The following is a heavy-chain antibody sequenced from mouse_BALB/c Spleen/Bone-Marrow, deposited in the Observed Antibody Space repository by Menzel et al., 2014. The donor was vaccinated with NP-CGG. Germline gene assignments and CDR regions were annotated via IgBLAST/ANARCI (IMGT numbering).Heavy chain of an antibody. Sequence: VQLQQSGPGLVKPSQSLSLTRTVTGYSITSDYAWHWIRQFPGNTLEWMGYISYSGSTSYNPSLKSRISITRDTSENQFFLQLNSVTTEDTATYYCAGNYWYFDVWGAGTTVTVSS. CDR1: GYSITSDYA. CDR3: AGNYWYFDV. D-gene: IGHD2-1*01. CDR2: ISYSGST. V-gene: IGHV3-2*02. J-gene: IGHJ1*01.